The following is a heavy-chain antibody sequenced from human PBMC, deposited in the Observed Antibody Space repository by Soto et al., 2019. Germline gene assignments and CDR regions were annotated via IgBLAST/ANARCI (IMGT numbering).Heavy chain of an antibody. J-gene: IGHJ6*02. CDR2: IYYSGST. Sequence: SETLSLTCTVSGGSISSSSYYWGWIRQPPGKGLEWIGSIYYSGSTYYNPSLRSRVTISVDTSKNQFSLKLSSVTAADTAVYYCARLNCGGDCYYASGVPRFYYYGMDVWGQGTTVTVSS. D-gene: IGHD2-21*02. V-gene: IGHV4-39*01. CDR1: GGSISSSSYY. CDR3: ARLNCGGDCYYASGVPRFYYYGMDV.